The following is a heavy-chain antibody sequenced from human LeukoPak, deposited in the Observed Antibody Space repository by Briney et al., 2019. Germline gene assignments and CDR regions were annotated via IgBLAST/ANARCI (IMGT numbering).Heavy chain of an antibody. CDR1: GGTLPSGDFY. CDR2: IYYTGST. Sequence: SETLSLNCTVSGGTLPSGDFYWGWIRQPPGKGLEWIGYIYYTGSTNYNSSLKSRVTISVDTSKNQFSLNLSSVTAADTAMYYCARDYYYGSGSYFDYWGQGTLVTVSS. J-gene: IGHJ4*02. D-gene: IGHD3-10*01. V-gene: IGHV4-61*08. CDR3: ARDYYYGSGSYFDY.